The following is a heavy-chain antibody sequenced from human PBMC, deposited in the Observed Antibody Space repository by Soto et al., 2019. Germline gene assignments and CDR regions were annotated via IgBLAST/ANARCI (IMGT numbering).Heavy chain of an antibody. CDR1: GYSISSGYY. V-gene: IGHV4-38-2*01. CDR2: IYHSGST. J-gene: IGHJ3*02. Sequence: PSETLSLTCAVSGYSISSGYYWGWIRQPPGKGLEWIGSIYHSGSTYYNPSLKSRVTISVDTSKNQFSLKLSSVTAADTAVYYCARARGWNDAFDIWGQGTMVTVSS. D-gene: IGHD6-19*01. CDR3: ARARGWNDAFDI.